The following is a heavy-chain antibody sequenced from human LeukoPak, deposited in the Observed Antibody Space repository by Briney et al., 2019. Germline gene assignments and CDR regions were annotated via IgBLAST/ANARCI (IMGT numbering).Heavy chain of an antibody. CDR2: INWNSDSI. CDR1: GFTFDDYA. CDR3: AKVPAHGDYVGGPNWYFDL. D-gene: IGHD4-17*01. Sequence: GGSLRLSCAVSGFTFDDYAMHWVRQVPGKGLEWVSGINWNSDSIGYADSVKGRFTTSRDNAKNSLYLQMNSLRAEDTALYYCAKVPAHGDYVGGPNWYFDLWGRGTLVTVSS. J-gene: IGHJ2*01. V-gene: IGHV3-9*01.